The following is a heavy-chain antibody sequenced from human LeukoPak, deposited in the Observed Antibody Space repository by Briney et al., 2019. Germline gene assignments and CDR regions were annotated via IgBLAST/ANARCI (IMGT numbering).Heavy chain of an antibody. D-gene: IGHD6-6*01. CDR3: AREASSIAARPDY. CDR2: ISSSSSYI. CDR1: GFTFSSYS. Sequence: PGGSLRLSCAASGFTFSSYSMNWVRQAPGKGLEWVSSISSSSSYIYYADSVEGRFTISRDNAKNSLYLQMNSLRAEDTAVYYCAREASSIAARPDYWGQGTLVTVSS. V-gene: IGHV3-21*01. J-gene: IGHJ4*02.